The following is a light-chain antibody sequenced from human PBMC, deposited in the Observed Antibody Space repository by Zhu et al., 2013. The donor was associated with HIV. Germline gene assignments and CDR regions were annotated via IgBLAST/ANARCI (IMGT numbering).Light chain of an antibody. V-gene: IGKV1-39*01. Sequence: DIQMTQSPSSLSASIGDRVTITCRASQTISSYLNWYQHKPGEAPNLLIYATSTLQSGVPSRFSGSGSGTDFTLTISSLQPEDFATYYCQQSFIPPFTFGQGTKLEIK. CDR1: QTISSY. CDR2: ATS. J-gene: IGKJ2*01. CDR3: QQSFIPPFT.